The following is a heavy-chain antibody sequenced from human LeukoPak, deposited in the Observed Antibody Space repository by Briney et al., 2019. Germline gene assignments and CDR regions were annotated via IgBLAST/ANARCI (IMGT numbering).Heavy chain of an antibody. V-gene: IGHV3-30-3*02. Sequence: GRSLRLSCAASGFTFSSYAMHWVRQAPGKGLEWVAVISYDGSNKYYADSVKGRFTISRDNSKNTLYLQMTRHSAKDTAVYHCANDIVSDSSAYNCNSAYAFDFWGQGTLVTVSS. D-gene: IGHD1-7*01. CDR2: ISYDGSNK. CDR1: GFTFSSYA. CDR3: ANDIVSDSSAYNCNSAYAFDF. J-gene: IGHJ3*01.